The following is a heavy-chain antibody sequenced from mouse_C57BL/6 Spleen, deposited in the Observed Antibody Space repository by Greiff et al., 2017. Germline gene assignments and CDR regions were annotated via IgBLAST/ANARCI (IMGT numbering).Heavy chain of an antibody. V-gene: IGHV5-4*01. J-gene: IGHJ1*03. D-gene: IGHD1-1*01. CDR1: GFTFSSYA. CDR3: ARDYGSRYWYFDV. Sequence: EVQVVESGGGLVKPGGSLKLSCAASGFTFSSYAMSWVRQTPEKRLEWVATISDGGSYTYYPDNLKGRFTISRDNAKNNLYLQMSHLKSEDTAMYYCARDYGSRYWYFDVWGTGTTVTVSS. CDR2: ISDGGSYT.